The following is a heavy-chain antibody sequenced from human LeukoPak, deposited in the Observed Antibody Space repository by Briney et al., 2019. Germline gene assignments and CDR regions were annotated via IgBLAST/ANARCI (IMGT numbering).Heavy chain of an antibody. CDR3: ARIYCSGGSCYSVFDAFDI. Sequence: GGPLRLSCAASGFTFSSYWMSWVRQAPGKGLEWVANIKQDGSEKYYVDSVKGRFTISRDNAKNSLYLQMNSLRAEDTAVYYCARIYCSGGSCYSVFDAFDIWGQGTMVTVSS. D-gene: IGHD2-15*01. CDR1: GFTFSSYW. V-gene: IGHV3-7*03. J-gene: IGHJ3*02. CDR2: IKQDGSEK.